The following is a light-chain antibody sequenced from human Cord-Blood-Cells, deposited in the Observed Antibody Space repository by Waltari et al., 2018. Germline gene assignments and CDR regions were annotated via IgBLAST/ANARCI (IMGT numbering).Light chain of an antibody. CDR1: QGISSY. J-gene: IGKJ1*01. Sequence: AIRMTKSPSSFPASTGARVTITCRASQGISSYLAWYQQKPGKAPKLLIYAASTLQSGVPSRFSGSGSGTDFTLTISCLQSEDFATYYCQQYYSYPWTFGQGTKVEIK. CDR2: AAS. V-gene: IGKV1-8*01. CDR3: QQYYSYPWT.